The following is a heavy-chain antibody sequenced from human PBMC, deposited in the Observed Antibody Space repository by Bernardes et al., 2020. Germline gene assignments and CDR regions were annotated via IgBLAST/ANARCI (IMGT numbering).Heavy chain of an antibody. J-gene: IGHJ6*02. D-gene: IGHD3-3*01. V-gene: IGHV3-13*01. CDR2: IGTAGDT. CDR1: GFTFSSYD. CDR3: ARAGRVRGYYSYYYYGMDV. Sequence: RRSLRPSCAASGFTFSSYDMHWVRQATGKGLEWVSAIGTAGDTYYPGSVEGRFTISRENAKNSLYLQMNSLRAGDTAVYYCARAGRVRGYYSYYYYGMDVRGQGTTVTVSS.